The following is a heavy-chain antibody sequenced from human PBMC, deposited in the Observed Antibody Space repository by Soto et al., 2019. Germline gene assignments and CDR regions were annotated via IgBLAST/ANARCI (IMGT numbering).Heavy chain of an antibody. V-gene: IGHV5-10-1*01. CDR3: ARPGTTGTYYYYYGMDV. J-gene: IGHJ6*02. D-gene: IGHD1-1*01. CDR1: GYSFTSYW. CDR2: IGPSDSYT. Sequence: GESLKISCKGSGYSFTSYWISWVRQMPGKGLEWMGRIGPSDSYTNYSPSFQGHVTISADKSISTAYLQWSSLKASDTAMYYCARPGTTGTYYYYYGMDVWGQGTTVTVSS.